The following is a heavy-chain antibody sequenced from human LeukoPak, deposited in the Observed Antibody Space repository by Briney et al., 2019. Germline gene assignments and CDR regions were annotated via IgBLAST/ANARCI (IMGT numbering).Heavy chain of an antibody. Sequence: SETLSLTCTVSGGSISSGGYYWSWIRQPPGKGLEWIGYIYYSGSTNYNPSLKSRVTISVGTSKNQFSLKLSSVTAADTAVYYCASGPFQHIVMDVWGKGTTVTVSS. D-gene: IGHD2-21*01. V-gene: IGHV4-61*08. CDR3: ASGPFQHIVMDV. CDR2: IYYSGST. CDR1: GGSISSGGYY. J-gene: IGHJ6*03.